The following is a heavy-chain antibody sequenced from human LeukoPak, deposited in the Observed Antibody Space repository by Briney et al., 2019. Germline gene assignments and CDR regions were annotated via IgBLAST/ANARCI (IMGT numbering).Heavy chain of an antibody. CDR1: GGSISSDGYY. V-gene: IGHV4-30-4*01. CDR2: IYYSGST. CDR3: ARPYYYDSRIDP. Sequence: SETLSLTCTVSGGSISSDGYYWSWIRQRPGKGLEWIGYIYYSGSTYYNPSLKSRITISVDTFKNQFSLKLTSVTAADTAVYYCARPYYYDSRIDPWGQGTLVTVSS. J-gene: IGHJ5*02. D-gene: IGHD3-22*01.